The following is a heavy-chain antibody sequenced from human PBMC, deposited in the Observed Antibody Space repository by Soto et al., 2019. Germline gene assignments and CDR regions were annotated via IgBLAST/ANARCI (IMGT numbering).Heavy chain of an antibody. Sequence: GGSLRLSCAASGITVSSNYMSWVRQAPGKGLEWVSVIYSGGSTYYADSVKGRFTISRDYSKNTLFLQMNSLRAEDTAVYYCATESGSRYFDYWGQVTLVTVSS. CDR2: IYSGGST. V-gene: IGHV3-66*01. CDR1: GITVSSNY. CDR3: ATESGSRYFDY. D-gene: IGHD1-26*01. J-gene: IGHJ4*02.